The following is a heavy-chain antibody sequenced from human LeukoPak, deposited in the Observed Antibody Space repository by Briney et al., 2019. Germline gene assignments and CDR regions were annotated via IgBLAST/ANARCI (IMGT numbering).Heavy chain of an antibody. D-gene: IGHD3-16*01. Sequence: SETLSLTCTVSGGSISGYYWSWIRQSPGKGLEWIGGISYSGSTKYNPSLQSRVTISLDTSKKQFSLNLSPVTAADTALYYCARGFDAWNAYYIWGQGTMVTVSS. CDR3: ARGFDAWNAYYI. CDR2: ISYSGST. CDR1: GGSISGYY. J-gene: IGHJ3*02. V-gene: IGHV4-59*01.